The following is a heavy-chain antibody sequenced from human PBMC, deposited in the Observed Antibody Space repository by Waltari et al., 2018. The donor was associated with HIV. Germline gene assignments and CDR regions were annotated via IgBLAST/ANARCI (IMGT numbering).Heavy chain of an antibody. J-gene: IGHJ4*02. V-gene: IGHV3-23*01. CDR2: TRCSCGTR. CDR1: GFTFGSFA. CDR3: AKAPLRRSSVGGEGPSHFEY. Sequence: EVQLLDSGGGWVQPGGSLRLSCAASGFTFGSFAMSWVRPAQGKGPGGVSGTRCSCGTRYDTDSVKGRFTISRNNSKNTLYLQMNRLRAEDTAVYYCAKAPLRRSSVGGEGPSHFEYWGQGTLVTVSS. D-gene: IGHD3-10*01.